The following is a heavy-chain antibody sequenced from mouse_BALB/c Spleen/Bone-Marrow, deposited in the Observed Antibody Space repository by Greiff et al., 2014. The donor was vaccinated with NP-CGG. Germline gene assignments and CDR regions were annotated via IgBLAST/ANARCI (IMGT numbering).Heavy chain of an antibody. Sequence: ESGPGLVAPSQSLSITCTVSGFSLTSYGVHWVRQPPGKGLEWLGVIWAGGSTNYNSALMSRLSISKDNSKSQVFLKMNSLQTDDTAMYYCAREYYGNGYAMDYWGQGTSVTVSS. CDR2: IWAGGST. D-gene: IGHD2-1*01. CDR3: AREYYGNGYAMDY. V-gene: IGHV2-9*02. CDR1: GFSLTSYG. J-gene: IGHJ4*01.